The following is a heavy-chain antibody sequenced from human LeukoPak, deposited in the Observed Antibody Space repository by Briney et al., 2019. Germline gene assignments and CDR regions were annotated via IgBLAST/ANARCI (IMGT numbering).Heavy chain of an antibody. CDR2: ISWDGGST. CDR3: AKVGGYSGYDFSVSSAYMDV. CDR1: GFTFGDYA. J-gene: IGHJ6*03. Sequence: TGGSLRLSCAASGFTFGDYAMHWVRQAPGKGLEWVSLISWDGGSTYYADSVKGRFTISRDNSKNSLYLQMNSLRAEDTALYYCAKVGGYSGYDFSVSSAYMDVWGKGTTVTVSS. V-gene: IGHV3-43D*03. D-gene: IGHD5-12*01.